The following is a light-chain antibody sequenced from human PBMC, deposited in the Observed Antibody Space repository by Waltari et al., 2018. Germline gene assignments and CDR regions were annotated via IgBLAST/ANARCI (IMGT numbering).Light chain of an antibody. V-gene: IGKV1-5*03. CDR3: HQYYATPWT. CDR1: QSISSW. CDR2: KAS. Sequence: DIQMTQSPSTLSASVGDRVTITCRASQSISSWLAWYQQKPGKAPKLLIYKASSLESGVPSRFSGGGSGTEFTLTISSLQAEDVAVYYCHQYYATPWTFGQGTKLEIK. J-gene: IGKJ1*01.